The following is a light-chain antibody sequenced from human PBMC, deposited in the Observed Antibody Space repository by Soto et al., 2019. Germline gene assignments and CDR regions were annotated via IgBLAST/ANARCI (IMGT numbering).Light chain of an antibody. Sequence: QLVLTQPASVSGSPGQSITISCTGTSSDVGSYNLVSWYQQHPGKAPKLMIYEVSKRPSGVSNRFSGSKSGNTASLTISGLQAEDEADYYCCSYAGSSTSFGTGTKLTVL. CDR1: SSDVGSYNL. CDR3: CSYAGSSTS. V-gene: IGLV2-23*02. CDR2: EVS. J-gene: IGLJ1*01.